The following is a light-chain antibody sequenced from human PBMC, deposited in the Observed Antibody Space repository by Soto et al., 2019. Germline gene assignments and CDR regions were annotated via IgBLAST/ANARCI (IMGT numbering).Light chain of an antibody. J-gene: IGLJ2*01. Sequence: VLTQPPSASGTPGQRVTISCSGSSSNIGSNYVYWYQQLPGTAPKLLIYRNNQRPSGVPDRFSGSKSGTSASLAISGLRPEDEADYYCAAWDDSLSGVVFGGGTKLTVL. CDR1: SSNIGSNY. V-gene: IGLV1-47*01. CDR3: AAWDDSLSGVV. CDR2: RNN.